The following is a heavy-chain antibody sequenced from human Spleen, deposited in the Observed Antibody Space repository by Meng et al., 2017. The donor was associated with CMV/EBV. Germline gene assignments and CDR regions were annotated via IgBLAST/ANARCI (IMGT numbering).Heavy chain of an antibody. J-gene: IGHJ3*02. V-gene: IGHV3-48*04. CDR3: ARVGRYAFDI. CDR2: ITSRSSTT. CDR1: GFVFSSHS. D-gene: IGHD1-26*01. Sequence: WGSLRLTCAASGFVFSSHSMAWVRQAPGKGLEWISYITSRSSTTSYADSVRGRFTISRDNAKNSLYLQMNSLRVEDTAVYYCARVGRYAFDIWGQGTMVTVSS.